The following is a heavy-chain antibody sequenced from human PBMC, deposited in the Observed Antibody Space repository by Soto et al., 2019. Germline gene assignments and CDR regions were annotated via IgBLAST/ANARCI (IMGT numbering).Heavy chain of an antibody. J-gene: IGHJ4*02. Sequence: GGSLRLSCAASGFTFSSYGMHWVRQAPGKGLEWVAVISYDGSNKYYADSVKGRFTISRDNSKNTLYLQMYSLRAEDTAVYYCAKSHNLEAGLAYWGQGTLVTVSS. D-gene: IGHD6-19*01. CDR3: AKSHNLEAGLAY. V-gene: IGHV3-30*18. CDR1: GFTFSSYG. CDR2: ISYDGSNK.